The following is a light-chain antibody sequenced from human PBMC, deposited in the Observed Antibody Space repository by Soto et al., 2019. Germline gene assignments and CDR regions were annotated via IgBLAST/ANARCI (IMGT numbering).Light chain of an antibody. J-gene: IGKJ1*01. Sequence: EIVLTQSPGTLSLSPGERATLSCRASQSVIRSYLAWYQQKPGQAPRLLIYGASSRATGIPDRFSGSGSGTDFTLPLSRLEPEDFAVYFCQQYGSSPRTFGQGTKVAIK. CDR3: QQYGSSPRT. CDR1: QSVIRSY. CDR2: GAS. V-gene: IGKV3-20*01.